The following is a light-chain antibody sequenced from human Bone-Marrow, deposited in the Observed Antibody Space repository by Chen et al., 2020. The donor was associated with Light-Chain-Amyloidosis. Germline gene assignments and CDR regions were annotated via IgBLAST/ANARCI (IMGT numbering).Light chain of an antibody. CDR3: QQLNSSPLT. V-gene: IGKV1-9*01. Sequence: IQLTQSPPSLSASVGDRVTITCRASQGISSYLAWYQQKPGKAPKLLIYAASTLQSGVPSRFSGSGSGTDFTLTISSLQPEDFATYYCQQLNSSPLTFGGGTKVEIK. CDR2: AAS. J-gene: IGKJ4*01. CDR1: QGISSY.